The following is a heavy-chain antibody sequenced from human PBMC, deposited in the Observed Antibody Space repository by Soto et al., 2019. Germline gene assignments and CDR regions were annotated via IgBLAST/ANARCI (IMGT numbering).Heavy chain of an antibody. D-gene: IGHD3-3*01. V-gene: IGHV4-4*02. Sequence: SETLSLTCAVSGGSISSSNWWSWVRQPPGKGLEWIGEIYHSGSTNYNPSLKSRVTISVDKSKNQFSLKLSSVTAADTAVYYCARKGPHLEWLLDNWFDPWGQGXLVTVYS. J-gene: IGHJ5*02. CDR2: IYHSGST. CDR3: ARKGPHLEWLLDNWFDP. CDR1: GGSISSSNW.